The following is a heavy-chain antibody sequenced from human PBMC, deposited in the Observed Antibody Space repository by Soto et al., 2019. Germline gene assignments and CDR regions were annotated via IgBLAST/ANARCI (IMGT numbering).Heavy chain of an antibody. D-gene: IGHD1-1*01. J-gene: IGHJ4*02. CDR2: IRSKANSYAT. CDR1: GFTFSGSA. Sequence: GGSLRLSCAASGFTFSGSAMHWVRQASGKGLEWVGRIRSKANSYATAYAASVKGRFTISRDDSKNTAYLQMNSLKTEDTAVYYCTRQGVGTTGTTTGDYWGQGTLVTVSS. V-gene: IGHV3-73*01. CDR3: TRQGVGTTGTTTGDY.